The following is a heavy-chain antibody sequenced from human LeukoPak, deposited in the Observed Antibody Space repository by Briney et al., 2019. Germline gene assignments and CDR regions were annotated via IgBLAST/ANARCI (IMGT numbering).Heavy chain of an antibody. J-gene: IGHJ4*02. CDR3: AREGGPPHFDY. CDR1: GFTFSSYA. Sequence: PGRSLRLSCAASGFTFSSYAMHWVRQAPGKGLEWVAVISYVGSNKYYADSVKGRFTISRDNSKNTLYLQMNSLRAEDTAVYYCAREGGPPHFDYWGQGTLVTVSS. V-gene: IGHV3-30-3*01. CDR2: ISYVGSNK. D-gene: IGHD2-15*01.